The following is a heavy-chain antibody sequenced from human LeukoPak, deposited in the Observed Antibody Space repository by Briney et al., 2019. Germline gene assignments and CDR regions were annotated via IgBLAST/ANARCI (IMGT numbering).Heavy chain of an antibody. D-gene: IGHD3-10*01. CDR1: GGSVSNGNYY. V-gene: IGHV4-61*03. J-gene: IGHJ4*02. CDR2: IYYSGNT. CDR3: ARSQNYYGSGDY. Sequence: KPSETLSLTCTVSGGSVSNGNYYWRWLRQPPGKALEWIGYIYYSGNTNYNPSLEGRVTISVDTSKNHFSVKLSSVTAADTAVYYCARSQNYYGSGDYWSQGTLVTVSS.